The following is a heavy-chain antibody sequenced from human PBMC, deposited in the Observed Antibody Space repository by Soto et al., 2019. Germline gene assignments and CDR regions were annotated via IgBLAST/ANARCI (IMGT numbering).Heavy chain of an antibody. CDR1: GVTFSRGG. V-gene: IGHV3-23*01. CDR2: ISGSGSP. Sequence: VASLRISCATSGVTFSRGGMTWPRQAPGKGLERVSTISGSGSPYYADSVEGRFTISRDNSKNTLYLQMDSLRADDTARSYWAQETRRAWWHQEGWGKGNSDTV. CDR3: AQETRRAWWHQEG. D-gene: IGHD2-15*01. J-gene: IGHJ6*03.